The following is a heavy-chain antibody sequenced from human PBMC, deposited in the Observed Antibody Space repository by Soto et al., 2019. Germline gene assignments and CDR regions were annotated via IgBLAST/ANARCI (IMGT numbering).Heavy chain of an antibody. CDR3: ARDVGSSHGPGHPHYFDY. Sequence: SETLSLTCTVSGDSISTYYWSWIRQPPGRGLEWIGYIYHSGSTNYNPSLKSRVTISVDTSKNQFSLKLSSVTAADTAVYYCARDVGSSHGPGHPHYFDYWGQGTLVTVSS. CDR1: GDSISTYY. CDR2: IYHSGST. D-gene: IGHD2-2*01. J-gene: IGHJ4*02. V-gene: IGHV4-59*12.